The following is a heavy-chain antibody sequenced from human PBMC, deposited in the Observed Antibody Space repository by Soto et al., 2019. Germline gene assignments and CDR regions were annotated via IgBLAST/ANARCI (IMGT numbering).Heavy chain of an antibody. J-gene: IGHJ6*02. D-gene: IGHD3-22*01. CDR2: IWYDGSNK. V-gene: IGHV3-30*02. CDR1: GFTFSSYG. Sequence: HPGGSLRLSCAASGFTFSSYGMHWVRQAPGKGLEWVAVIWYDGSNKYYADSVKGRFTISRDNSKNTLYLQMNSLRAEDTAVYYCAKLGSETYYYDSSGYHHPRFISGMDVWGQGTTVTVSS. CDR3: AKLGSETYYYDSSGYHHPRFISGMDV.